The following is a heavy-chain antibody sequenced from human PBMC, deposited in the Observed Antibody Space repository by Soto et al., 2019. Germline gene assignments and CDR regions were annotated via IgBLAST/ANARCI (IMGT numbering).Heavy chain of an antibody. CDR1: GGSISSSSYY. V-gene: IGHV4-39*01. J-gene: IGHJ4*02. D-gene: IGHD6-19*01. CDR2: IYYSGST. CDR3: ASHAVHSSGFTDY. Sequence: QLQLQESGPGLVKPSETLSLTCTVSGGSISSSSYYWGWIRQPPGKGLEWIGSIYYSGSTYYNPSLKSRVTISVDTSKNQFSLKLSSVTAADTAVYYCASHAVHSSGFTDYWGKGTLVTVSS.